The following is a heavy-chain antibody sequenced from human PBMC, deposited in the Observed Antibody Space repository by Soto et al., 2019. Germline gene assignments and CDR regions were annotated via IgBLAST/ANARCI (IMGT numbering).Heavy chain of an antibody. Sequence: EVQLVESGGGLVKPGGSLRLSCAASGFTFSSYSMNWVRQAPGKGLEWVSSISTSSSYIYYADSMKGRFTISRDNAKNSLYLQMNSLGAEDTAVYYCARDLHDYVSFRFDPWGQGTLVTVSS. CDR1: GFTFSSYS. CDR2: ISTSSSYI. D-gene: IGHD3-16*01. V-gene: IGHV3-21*01. J-gene: IGHJ5*02. CDR3: ARDLHDYVSFRFDP.